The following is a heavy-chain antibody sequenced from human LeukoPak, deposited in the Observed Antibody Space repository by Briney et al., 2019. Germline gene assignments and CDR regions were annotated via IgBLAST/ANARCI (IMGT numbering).Heavy chain of an antibody. D-gene: IGHD3-22*01. Sequence: ASVKVSCKASGYTFTGYYMHWVRQAPGQGLEWRGWINPNSGGTNYAQKFKGRVTLTRDTSISTAYMELSRLRSEDTAVYCCAREPYDSSGYSLAEYFQHWGQGTLVTVSS. J-gene: IGHJ1*01. CDR3: AREPYDSSGYSLAEYFQH. V-gene: IGHV1-2*02. CDR1: GYTFTGYY. CDR2: INPNSGGT.